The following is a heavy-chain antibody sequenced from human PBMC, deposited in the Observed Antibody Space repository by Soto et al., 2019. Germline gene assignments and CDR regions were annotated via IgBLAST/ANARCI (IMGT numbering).Heavy chain of an antibody. J-gene: IGHJ4*02. D-gene: IGHD3-9*01. V-gene: IGHV3-53*01. CDR3: ARSFNDWTTYFDY. Sequence: GASLRLSCAASGFSVTDHYMTWVRQAPGKGLEWVSVLYTGGSAYYGDSVKGRFTISRDSSTNTLYLQMNSLKVGDTAFYFCARSFNDWTTYFDYWSEGTLVTVSS. CDR1: GFSVTDHY. CDR2: LYTGGSA.